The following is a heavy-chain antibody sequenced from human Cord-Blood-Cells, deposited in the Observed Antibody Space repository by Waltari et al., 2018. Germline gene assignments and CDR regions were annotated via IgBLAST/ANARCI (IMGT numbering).Heavy chain of an antibody. CDR2: INHSGST. J-gene: IGHJ4*02. CDR1: GGSFRGYF. D-gene: IGHD3-10*01. V-gene: IGHV4-34*01. CDR3: ARSPMVRGVIDY. Sequence: QVQLQQGGGGLLKPSETLSLTCAGYGGSFRGYFWSWIRQPPGKGLEWIGEINHSGSTNYNPSLKSRVTISVDTSKNQFSLKLSSVTAADTAVYYCARSPMVRGVIDYWGQGTLVTVSS.